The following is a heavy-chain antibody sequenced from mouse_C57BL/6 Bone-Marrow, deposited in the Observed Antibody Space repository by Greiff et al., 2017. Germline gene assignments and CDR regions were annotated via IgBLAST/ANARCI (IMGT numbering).Heavy chain of an antibody. CDR1: GYSFTDYN. Sequence: VQLQQPGPELVKPGASVKISCKASGYSFTDYNMNWVKQSNGKSLEWIGVINTNYGTTSYNQKFKGKATLTVDQSSSTAYMQLNSLTSEDSAFYDCARGYDYDYTMDYWGQGTSVTVAS. CDR2: INTNYGTT. V-gene: IGHV1-39*01. D-gene: IGHD2-4*01. CDR3: ARGYDYDYTMDY. J-gene: IGHJ4*01.